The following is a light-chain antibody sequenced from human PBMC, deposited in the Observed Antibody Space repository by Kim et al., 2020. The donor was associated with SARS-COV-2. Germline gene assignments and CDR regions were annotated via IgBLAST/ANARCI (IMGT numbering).Light chain of an antibody. V-gene: IGKV1-5*01. Sequence: DIQMTQSPSTLSASVGDRVTITCRASQSISSWLAWYQQKSGTAPKVLIYDASVLESGVPSRFSARGAGTEFTLTISTLQPDDSATYYCQQYDSREFTLGQGTKLEIK. CDR1: QSISSW. CDR3: QQYDSREFT. CDR2: DAS. J-gene: IGKJ2*01.